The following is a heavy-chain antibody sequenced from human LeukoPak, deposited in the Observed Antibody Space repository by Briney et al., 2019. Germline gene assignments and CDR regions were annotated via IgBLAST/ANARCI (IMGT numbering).Heavy chain of an antibody. Sequence: GGPLRLSCAASGFTFSSYSMNWVRQAPGKGLEWVSSISSSSSYIYYADSVKGRFTISRDNAKNSLYLQMNSLRAEDTAVYYCARVGITGTDYWGQGTLVTVSS. CDR2: ISSSSSYI. D-gene: IGHD1-20*01. V-gene: IGHV3-21*01. CDR3: ARVGITGTDY. J-gene: IGHJ4*02. CDR1: GFTFSSYS.